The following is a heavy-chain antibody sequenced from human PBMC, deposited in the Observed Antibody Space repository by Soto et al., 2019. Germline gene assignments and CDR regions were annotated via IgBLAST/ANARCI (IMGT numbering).Heavy chain of an antibody. V-gene: IGHV4-30-4*01. CDR2: IYKSATT. Sequence: SETLSLTCSVSGDSISSVDYFWAWIRQPPGQALEYIGYIYKSATTYYNPSFESRVAISLDTSKSQFSLNVTCVTAADTAVYFCARGRYCLTGRCFPNWFDSWGQGTLVTVSS. CDR3: ARGRYCLTGRCFPNWFDS. D-gene: IGHD2-15*01. J-gene: IGHJ5*01. CDR1: GDSISSVDYF.